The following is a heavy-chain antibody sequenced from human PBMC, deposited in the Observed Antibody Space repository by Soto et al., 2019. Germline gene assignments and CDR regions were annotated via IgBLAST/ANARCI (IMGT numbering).Heavy chain of an antibody. J-gene: IGHJ5*02. Sequence: SQTLSLTCAISGDSVSSNSAAWNWIRQSPSRGLEWLGRTYYRSKWYNDYAVSVKSRMTIDPGTSKNQFSLQLHFVTPEDTAVYYCARDPNNWNDAWGQGTLVTVSS. CDR2: TYYRSKWYN. CDR1: GDSVSSNSAA. V-gene: IGHV6-1*01. CDR3: ARDPNNWNDA.